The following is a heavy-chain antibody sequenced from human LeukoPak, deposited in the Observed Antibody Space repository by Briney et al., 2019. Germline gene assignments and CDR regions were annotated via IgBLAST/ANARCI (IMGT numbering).Heavy chain of an antibody. Sequence: GGSLRLSCEASGFTFSRHDMNWVRQSPTKGLEWVSYISSSSSYIYYADSVKGRFTISRDNAKNSLYLQMNSLRAEDTAVYYCAGSSGQHDYWGQGTLVTVSS. CDR3: AGSSGQHDY. CDR2: ISSSSSYI. V-gene: IGHV3-21*05. D-gene: IGHD6-19*01. J-gene: IGHJ4*02. CDR1: GFTFSRHD.